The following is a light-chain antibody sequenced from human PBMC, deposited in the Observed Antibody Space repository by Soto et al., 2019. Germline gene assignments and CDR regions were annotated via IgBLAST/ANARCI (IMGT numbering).Light chain of an antibody. CDR1: QSLAFSDGYTY. CDR2: KVS. J-gene: IGKJ1*01. V-gene: IGKV2-30*01. Sequence: DVVMTQSPLSLPVTLGQPASISCRSSQSLAFSDGYTYLNWFQQRPGQSPRRLIYKVSNRDSGVPARFSGSGSGTDFTMKISRVEAGDVGIYYCMQGTRWPWTFGQGTRVEIK. CDR3: MQGTRWPWT.